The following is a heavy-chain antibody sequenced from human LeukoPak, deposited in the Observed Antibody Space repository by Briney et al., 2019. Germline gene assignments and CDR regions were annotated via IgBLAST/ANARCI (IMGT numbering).Heavy chain of an antibody. CDR2: ISGSGAST. J-gene: IGHJ3*02. CDR3: AKVKVTTATLGAFDI. Sequence: GSLILSCAASGFTFTSYGMSWVRQAPGKGLEWVSGISGSGASTYYADSVKGRFTISRDNSKNMLYLQMKSLRTEDTAVYYCAKVKVTTATLGAFDIWGEGAMVTVSS. V-gene: IGHV3-23*01. CDR1: GFTFTSYG. D-gene: IGHD5-24*01.